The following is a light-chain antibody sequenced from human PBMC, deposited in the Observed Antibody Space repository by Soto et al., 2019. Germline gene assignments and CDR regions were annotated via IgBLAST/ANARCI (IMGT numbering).Light chain of an antibody. CDR1: QSISSGY. CDR2: GAS. V-gene: IGKV3-20*01. J-gene: IGKJ2*01. Sequence: EIVLTQSPGTLSLSPGERATLSCRASQSISSGYLAWYQQKPGQAPRLLIYGASSRATGIPDRFSGSGSGTDFTLTISRLEPEDFAVYSCQQYGSSPMYTFGQGPKLEIK. CDR3: QQYGSSPMYT.